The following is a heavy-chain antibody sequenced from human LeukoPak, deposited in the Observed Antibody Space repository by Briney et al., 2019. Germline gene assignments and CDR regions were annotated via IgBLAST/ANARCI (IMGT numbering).Heavy chain of an antibody. Sequence: GGSLRLSCAASGFAFSSYEMNWVRQAPGKGLEWVSYISSSGSTIYYADSVKGRFTISRDNAKNSLYLQMSSLRAEDTAVYYCARGAYYFYYWGQGTLVTVSS. J-gene: IGHJ4*02. CDR3: ARGAYYFYY. CDR1: GFAFSSYE. D-gene: IGHD3-16*01. V-gene: IGHV3-48*03. CDR2: ISSSGSTI.